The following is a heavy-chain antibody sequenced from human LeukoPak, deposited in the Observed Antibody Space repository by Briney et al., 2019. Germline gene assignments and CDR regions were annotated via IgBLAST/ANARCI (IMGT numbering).Heavy chain of an antibody. CDR2: IWYDGSNE. Sequence: GGSLRLSCAASGFTFSNYGMHWVRQAPGKGLEWVSVIWYDGSNEYYADSVKGRFTISRDKSKNTLYLQMNSLRAEDTAVYYCVRDGDRYGKGCDYWGQGTLVTVSS. D-gene: IGHD5-18*01. V-gene: IGHV3-33*01. J-gene: IGHJ4*02. CDR3: VRDGDRYGKGCDY. CDR1: GFTFSNYG.